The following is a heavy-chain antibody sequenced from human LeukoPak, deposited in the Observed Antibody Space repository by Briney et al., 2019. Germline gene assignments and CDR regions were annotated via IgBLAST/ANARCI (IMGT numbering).Heavy chain of an antibody. V-gene: IGHV4-34*01. CDR3: ARQGTYYYDSSGYQPLPFDY. CDR1: GGSFSGYY. CDR2: IYYSGST. J-gene: IGHJ4*02. D-gene: IGHD3-22*01. Sequence: SETLSLTCAVYGGSFSGYYWSWIRQPPGKGLEWIGSIYYSGSTYYNPSLKSRVTISVDTSKNQFSLKLSSVTAADTAVYYCARQGTYYYDSSGYQPLPFDYWGQGTLVTVSS.